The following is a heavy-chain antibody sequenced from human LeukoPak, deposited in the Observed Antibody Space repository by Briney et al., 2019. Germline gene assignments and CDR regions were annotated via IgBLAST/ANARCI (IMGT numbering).Heavy chain of an antibody. D-gene: IGHD5-12*01. CDR2: INPSGGST. J-gene: IGHJ4*02. Sequence: GASVKVSCKASGNTFTSYYMHWVRQAPGQGLEWMGIINPSGGSTSYAQKFQGRVTMTRDTSTSTVYMELSSLGSEDTAVYYCARAVATPLYFDYWGQGTLVTVSS. CDR1: GNTFTSYY. V-gene: IGHV1-46*03. CDR3: ARAVATPLYFDY.